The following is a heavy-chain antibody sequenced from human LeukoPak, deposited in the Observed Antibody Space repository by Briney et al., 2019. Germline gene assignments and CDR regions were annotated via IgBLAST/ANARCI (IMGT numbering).Heavy chain of an antibody. J-gene: IGHJ3*02. CDR1: GFTFGRYG. Sequence: QPGGSLRLFCAASGFTFGRYGMTWVRQAPGKGLEWVSAISGSGGSIHYADSVKGRFTISRDNSKNTLYLQMNSLRAEDTAIYYCAKDGSFDAFDIWGQGTMVTVSS. CDR2: ISGSGGSI. D-gene: IGHD3-10*01. V-gene: IGHV3-23*01. CDR3: AKDGSFDAFDI.